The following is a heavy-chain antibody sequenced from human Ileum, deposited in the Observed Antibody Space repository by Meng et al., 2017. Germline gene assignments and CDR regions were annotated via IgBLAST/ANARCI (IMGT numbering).Heavy chain of an antibody. CDR2: INAANGNT. CDR3: AREINRGSSWFDY. V-gene: IGHV1-3*01. D-gene: IGHD6-13*01. J-gene: IGHJ4*02. CDR1: GYTFTSYT. Sequence: QVQLVQSGAEGKKPGASVKASGKASGYTFTSYTMHWVRQAPGQRLEWMGWINAANGNTKYSQKFQGRVTITGDTSASTASMELNSLRSEDTAIYFCAREINRGSSWFDYWGQGTLVTVSS.